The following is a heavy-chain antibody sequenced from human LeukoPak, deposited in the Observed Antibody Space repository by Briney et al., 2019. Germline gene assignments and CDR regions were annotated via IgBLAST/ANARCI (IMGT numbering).Heavy chain of an antibody. CDR2: ISYTGGNE. D-gene: IGHD3-10*01. CDR1: GLYFDSHA. J-gene: IGHJ3*01. CDR3: AREGGDLGAFDV. Sequence: GRSLRLSCAASGLYFDSHAMHWVRQAPGKGLEWVAFISYTGGNEYYADPVKGRFTISRDSSKNTLYLQINSLRSEDMAVYFCAREGGDLGAFDVWGQGTVVTVSS. V-gene: IGHV3-30*04.